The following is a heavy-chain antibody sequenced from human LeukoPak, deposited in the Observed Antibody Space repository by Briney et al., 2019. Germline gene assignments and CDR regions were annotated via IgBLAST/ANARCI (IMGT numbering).Heavy chain of an antibody. CDR2: IKQDGSEK. Sequence: GGSLRLSCAASGFTFSDYYMSWIRQAPGKGLEWVANIKQDGSEKYYVDSVKGRFTISRDNAKNSLYLQMNSLRAEDTAVYYCARGGSARFDPWGQGTLVTVSS. J-gene: IGHJ5*02. D-gene: IGHD3-16*01. CDR1: GFTFSDYY. V-gene: IGHV3-7*01. CDR3: ARGGSARFDP.